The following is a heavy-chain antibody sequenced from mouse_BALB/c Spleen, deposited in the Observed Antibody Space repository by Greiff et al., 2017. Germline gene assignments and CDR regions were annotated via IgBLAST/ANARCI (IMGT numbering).Heavy chain of an antibody. CDR2: ISSGSSTI. V-gene: IGHV5-17*02. Sequence: EVQVVESGGGLVQPGGSRKLSCAASGFTFSSFGMHWVRQAPEKGLEWVAYISSGSSTIYYADTVKGRFTISRDNPKNTLFLQMTSLRSEDTAMYYCARRDGNSYYYAMDYWGQGTSVTVSS. CDR1: GFTFSSFG. J-gene: IGHJ4*01. CDR3: ARRDGNSYYYAMDY. D-gene: IGHD2-1*01.